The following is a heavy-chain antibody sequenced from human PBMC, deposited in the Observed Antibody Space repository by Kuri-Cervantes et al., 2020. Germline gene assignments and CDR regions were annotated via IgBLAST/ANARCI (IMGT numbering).Heavy chain of an antibody. D-gene: IGHD5-18*01. CDR2: ISAYNGNT. CDR1: GYTFTSYG. CDR3: AREDTRGMDV. Sequence: ASVKVSCKASGYTFTSYGFSWVRQAPGQGLEWMGWISAYNGNTNYAQKFQDRVIMTTDTSTSTAYMELRSLTSDDTAVYYCAREDTRGMDVWGQGTTVTVSS. J-gene: IGHJ6*02. V-gene: IGHV1-18*01.